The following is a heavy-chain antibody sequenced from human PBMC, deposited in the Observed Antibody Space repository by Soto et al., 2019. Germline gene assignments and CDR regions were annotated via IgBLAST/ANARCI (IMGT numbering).Heavy chain of an antibody. J-gene: IGHJ5*02. Sequence: SGPTLVNPTQTLTLTCTFSGFSLSTSGMRVSWIRQPPGKALEWLARIDWDDDKFYSTSLKTRLTISKDTSKNQVVLTMTNMDPVATATYYCAREVITKAPNGPYKGGGFDPWGQGTLVTVS. V-gene: IGHV2-70*04. CDR2: IDWDDDK. CDR1: GFSLSTSGMR. CDR3: AREVITKAPNGPYKGGGFDP. D-gene: IGHD2-21*01.